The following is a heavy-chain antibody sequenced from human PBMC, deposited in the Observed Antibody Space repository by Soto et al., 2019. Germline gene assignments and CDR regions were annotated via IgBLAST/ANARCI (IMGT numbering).Heavy chain of an antibody. J-gene: IGHJ5*02. CDR1: GFTFTKAW. Sequence: PGGSLRLSCAASGFTFTKAWMTWVRQTPGKGLEWVGRIKSRADGGTTDYAASVKDRFIISRDDSNDTLYLHMNRLKTDDTAVYYCASLYSSDGWFDPWGQGTLVTVSS. CDR3: ASLYSSDGWFDP. V-gene: IGHV3-15*01. CDR2: IKSRADGGTT. D-gene: IGHD6-25*01.